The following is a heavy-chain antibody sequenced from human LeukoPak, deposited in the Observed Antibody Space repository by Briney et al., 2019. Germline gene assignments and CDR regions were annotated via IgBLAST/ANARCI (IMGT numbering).Heavy chain of an antibody. CDR2: IYYSGST. Sequence: SQTLSLTCTVSGGSISSGGYYWSWIRQHPGKGLEWIGYIYYSGSTYYNPSLKSRVTISVDTSKNQFSLKLSSVTAADTAVYYWAGECRTMIVGEDLRGFAPGGRGTLVPVS. CDR3: AGECRTMIVGEDLRGFAP. D-gene: IGHD3-22*01. J-gene: IGHJ5*02. V-gene: IGHV4-31*03. CDR1: GGSISSGGYY.